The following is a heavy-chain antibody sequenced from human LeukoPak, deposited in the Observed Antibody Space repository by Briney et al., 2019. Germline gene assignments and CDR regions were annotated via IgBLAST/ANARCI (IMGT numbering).Heavy chain of an antibody. CDR3: ARYDYGGNFDY. J-gene: IGHJ4*02. D-gene: IGHD4-23*01. Sequence: GGSLRLSCAASGFXFSNYWMSWVRQAPGKGLEWVANIKQDASEKYYVDSVKGRFTIFRDNAKNSLYLQMNSLRAEDTAVYYCARYDYGGNFDYWGQGTLVTVSS. CDR2: IKQDASEK. CDR1: GFXFSNYW. V-gene: IGHV3-7*05.